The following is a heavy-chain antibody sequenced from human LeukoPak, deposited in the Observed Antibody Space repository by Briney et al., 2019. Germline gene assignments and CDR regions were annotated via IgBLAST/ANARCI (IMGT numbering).Heavy chain of an antibody. Sequence: GGSLRLSCAASGFTFDDYAMHWVRQAPGKGLEWVSGISWNSGSIGYADSLKGRFTISRDNAKNSLYLQMDSLRVEDTAVYYCRWYIRSNYYNMDVWGQGITVTVSS. D-gene: IGHD4-23*01. CDR1: GFTFDDYA. CDR2: ISWNSGSI. V-gene: IGHV3-9*01. J-gene: IGHJ6*02. CDR3: RWYIRSNYYNMDV.